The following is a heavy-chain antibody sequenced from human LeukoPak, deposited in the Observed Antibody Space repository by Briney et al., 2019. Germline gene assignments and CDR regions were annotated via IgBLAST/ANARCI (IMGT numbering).Heavy chain of an antibody. CDR3: ARSRYSSSSWDFDF. V-gene: IGHV4-59*11. J-gene: IGHJ4*02. CDR2: IHYSGST. D-gene: IGHD6-6*01. Sequence: PSETLSLTCTVSGGSISSHYWSWIRQPPGKGLEWVADIHYSGSTNYNPSLKSRVTISADTTKNQFSLRLTSVTAADTAVYYCARSRYSSSSWDFDFWGQGTLVTVSS. CDR1: GGSISSHY.